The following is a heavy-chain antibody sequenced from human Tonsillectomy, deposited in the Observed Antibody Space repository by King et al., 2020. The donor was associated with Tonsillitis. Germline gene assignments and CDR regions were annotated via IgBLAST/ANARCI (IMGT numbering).Heavy chain of an antibody. Sequence: VQLVESGGGLVKPGGSLRLSCAASGFTFSDYYMSWIRQAPGKGLEWVSYISSSGSTIYHADSVKGRFTISRDNAKNSRYLQMNSLRAEDTAVYYCARVAYYYDSSGLDAFDIWGQGTMVTVSS. CDR3: ARVAYYYDSSGLDAFDI. V-gene: IGHV3-11*01. CDR2: ISSSGSTI. CDR1: GFTFSDYY. D-gene: IGHD3-22*01. J-gene: IGHJ3*02.